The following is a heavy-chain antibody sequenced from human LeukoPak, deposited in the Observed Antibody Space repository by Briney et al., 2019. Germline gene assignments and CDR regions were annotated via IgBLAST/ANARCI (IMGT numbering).Heavy chain of an antibody. CDR1: LGSINSYY. J-gene: IGHJ4*02. D-gene: IGHD6-13*01. CDR2: IYTSGST. CDR3: ARGIGSWYYFDY. Sequence: SETLSLTCTVPLGSINSYYWSSIRQPAGKGLEWIGRIYTSGSTNYNPSLKSRVTMSVDTSKNQFSLKLSSVTAAGTAVYYCARGIGSWYYFDYWGQGTLVTVSS. V-gene: IGHV4-4*07.